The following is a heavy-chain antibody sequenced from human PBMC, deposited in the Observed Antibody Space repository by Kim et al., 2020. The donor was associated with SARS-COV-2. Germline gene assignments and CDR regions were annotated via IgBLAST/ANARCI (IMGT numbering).Heavy chain of an antibody. V-gene: IGHV4-34*01. CDR3: ARVLRNAIVATPYYYYGMDV. CDR2: INHSGST. D-gene: IGHD5-12*01. J-gene: IGHJ6*02. CDR1: GGSFSGYY. Sequence: SETLSLTCAVYGGSFSGYYWSWIRQPPGKGLEWIGEINHSGSTNYNPSLKSRVTISVDTSKNQFSLKLSSVTAADTAVYYCARVLRNAIVATPYYYYGMDVWGQGTTVTVSS.